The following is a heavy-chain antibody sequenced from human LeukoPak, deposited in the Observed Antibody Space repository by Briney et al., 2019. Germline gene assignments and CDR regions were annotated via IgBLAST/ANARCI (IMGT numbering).Heavy chain of an antibody. CDR1: GGSISSSS. CDR2: ISSSSNYI. Sequence: ETLSLTCTVSGGSISSSSYYWGWIRQAPGKGLEWVSSISSSSNYIYYADSVKGRFTISRDNAKNSLYLQMNSLRAEDTAVYYCARGLGLDYWGQGTLVTVSS. J-gene: IGHJ4*02. D-gene: IGHD3-16*01. V-gene: IGHV3-21*01. CDR3: ARGLGLDY.